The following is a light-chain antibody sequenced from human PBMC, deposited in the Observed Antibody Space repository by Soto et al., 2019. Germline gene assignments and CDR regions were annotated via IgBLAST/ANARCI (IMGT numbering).Light chain of an antibody. CDR1: SSNIGSGHD. Sequence: QAVVTQPPSVSGAPGQRVSISCTGSSSNIGSGHDVHWYHHVPGAAPKPLIYGNNNRPSGVPDRFSGSKSGTSASLAITGLQAEHEGDYYCQSYDSLSGSVEFGGGTKLTVL. CDR3: QSYDSLSGSVE. CDR2: GNN. J-gene: IGLJ2*01. V-gene: IGLV1-40*01.